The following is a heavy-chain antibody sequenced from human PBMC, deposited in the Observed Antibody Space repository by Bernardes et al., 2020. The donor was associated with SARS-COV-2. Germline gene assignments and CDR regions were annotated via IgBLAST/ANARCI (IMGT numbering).Heavy chain of an antibody. CDR3: ARDALGSITIFGVVTRHGMDV. Sequence: SETLYLTCAVYGGSFSGYYWSWIRQPPGKGLEWIGYIYYSGSTYYNPSLKSRVTISVDTSKNQFSLKLSSVTAADTAVYYCARDALGSITIFGVVTRHGMDVWGQGTTVTVSS. CDR1: GGSFSGYY. D-gene: IGHD3-3*01. V-gene: IGHV4-34*01. CDR2: IYYSGST. J-gene: IGHJ6*02.